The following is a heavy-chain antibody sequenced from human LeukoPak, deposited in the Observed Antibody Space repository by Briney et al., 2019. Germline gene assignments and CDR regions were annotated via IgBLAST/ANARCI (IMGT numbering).Heavy chain of an antibody. CDR3: AKRAPVPDY. CDR1: GFTFFNAT. J-gene: IGHJ4*02. Sequence: GRSPRPSCAPSGFTFFNATMSCGPQAPGQGLEWVSAISGSGGSTYYADSVKGRFTTSRDNSKNTLYLQMNSLKAEDTAVYYCAKRAPVPDYWGQGTLVTVSS. D-gene: IGHD2-2*01. V-gene: IGHV3-23*01. CDR2: ISGSGGST.